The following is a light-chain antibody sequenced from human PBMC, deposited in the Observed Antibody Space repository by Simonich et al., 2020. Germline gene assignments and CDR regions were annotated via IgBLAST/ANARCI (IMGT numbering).Light chain of an antibody. Sequence: QSALTQPPSASGSPGQSVTISCTGTSSDVGGYNYVSWYQQHPGKAPKLMIYEVSKRPSGVPDSFSGSKSGNTASLTVSGLQAEDEADYYCSSYAGSNPLFGGGTKLTVL. J-gene: IGLJ2*01. CDR3: SSYAGSNPL. CDR1: SSDVGGYNY. V-gene: IGLV2-8*01. CDR2: EVS.